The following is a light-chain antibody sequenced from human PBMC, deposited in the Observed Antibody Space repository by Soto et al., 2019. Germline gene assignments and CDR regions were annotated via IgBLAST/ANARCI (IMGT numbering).Light chain of an antibody. CDR1: ASNIGSNY. CDR2: RNN. V-gene: IGLV1-47*01. J-gene: IGLJ2*01. Sequence: QSVLTQPPSASGAPGQRVTISCSGSASNIGSNYVYWYQQLPGTAPKLLIYRNNQRPSAVPDRFSGSKSDTSASLAISGVRSEDEADYYCAAWDDSLSGPVFGGGTKLTVL. CDR3: AAWDDSLSGPV.